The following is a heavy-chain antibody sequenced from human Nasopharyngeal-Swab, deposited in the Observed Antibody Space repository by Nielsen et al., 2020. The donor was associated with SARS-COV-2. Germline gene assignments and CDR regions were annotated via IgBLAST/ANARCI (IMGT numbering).Heavy chain of an antibody. D-gene: IGHD6-13*01. Sequence: GGSLRLSCAASGFTFSSYGMHWVRQAPGKGLEWVAVIWYDGSNKYYADSVKGRFTISRDNSKNTLYLQMNRLRAEDTAVYYCARELAAAGTGGNWGQGTLVTVSS. CDR1: GFTFSSYG. CDR2: IWYDGSNK. J-gene: IGHJ4*02. CDR3: ARELAAAGTGGN. V-gene: IGHV3-33*01.